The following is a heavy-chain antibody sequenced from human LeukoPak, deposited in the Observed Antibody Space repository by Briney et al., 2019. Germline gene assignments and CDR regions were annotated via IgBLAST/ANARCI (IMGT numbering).Heavy chain of an antibody. CDR2: ISGSGGST. V-gene: IGHV3-23*01. CDR3: AKDPNVLLWFGESLGAFDI. CDR1: GFFFNTNA. Sequence: GGSLRLSCAASGFFFNTNAMSWVRQAPGKGLEWVSAISGSGGSTYYADSVKGRFTISRDNSKNTLYLQMNSLRAEDTAVYYCAKDPNVLLWFGESLGAFDIWGQGTMVTVSS. J-gene: IGHJ3*02. D-gene: IGHD3-10*01.